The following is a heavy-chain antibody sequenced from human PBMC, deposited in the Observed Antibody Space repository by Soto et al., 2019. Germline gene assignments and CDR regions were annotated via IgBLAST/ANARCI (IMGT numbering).Heavy chain of an antibody. CDR3: ARPQRGYSGYEDLYGMDV. CDR2: ISAYNGNT. D-gene: IGHD5-12*01. CDR1: GYTFTSYG. J-gene: IGHJ6*02. V-gene: IGHV1-18*01. Sequence: ASVKVSCKASGYTFTSYGISWVRQAPGQGLEWMGWISAYNGNTNYAQKLQGRVTMTTDTSTSTAYMELRSLRSDDTAVYYCARPQRGYSGYEDLYGMDVWGQGTTVTVSS.